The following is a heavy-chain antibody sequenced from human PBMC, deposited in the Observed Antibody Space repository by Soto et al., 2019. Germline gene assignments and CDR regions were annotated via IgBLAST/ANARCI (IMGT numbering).Heavy chain of an antibody. V-gene: IGHV4-39*01. Sequence: QLQLQESGPGLVKPSETLSLTCTVSGGSISSSNYYWGWIRQPPGKGLEWIGSIYYSGSTYYNPSLKSRVTISVDTSKNQFSLKLSSVTAADTAVYYCARHERSSGWTSDYWGQGTLVTVSS. CDR2: IYYSGST. D-gene: IGHD6-19*01. J-gene: IGHJ4*02. CDR3: ARHERSSGWTSDY. CDR1: GGSISSSNYY.